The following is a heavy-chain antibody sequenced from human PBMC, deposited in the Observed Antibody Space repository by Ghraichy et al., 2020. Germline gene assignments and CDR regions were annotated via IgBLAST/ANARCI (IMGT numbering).Heavy chain of an antibody. D-gene: IGHD5-18*01. Sequence: ETLSLMCSVSGGSIRPHYWSWIRQSPGKGLEWIGYVHYPGGTVYDPSLKSRVTISLDPSKNHFSLPLTSVTAAVTAVYYCARRGRGYSLYYYGLDVWGRGTTVTVSS. CDR3: ARRGRGYSLYYYGLDV. J-gene: IGHJ6*02. V-gene: IGHV4-59*08. CDR1: GGSIRPHY. CDR2: VHYPGGT.